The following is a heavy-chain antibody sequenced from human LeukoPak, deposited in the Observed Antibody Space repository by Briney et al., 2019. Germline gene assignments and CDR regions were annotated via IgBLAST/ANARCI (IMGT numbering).Heavy chain of an antibody. CDR3: AKGVRVTIFGVVKTPFDY. Sequence: PGGSLRLSCAASGFTFSSYAMSWVRQAPGKGLKWVSAISGSGGSTYYADSVKGRFTISRDNSKNTLYLQMNSLRAEDTAVYYCAKGVRVTIFGVVKTPFDYWGQGTLVTVSS. V-gene: IGHV3-23*01. CDR2: ISGSGGST. J-gene: IGHJ4*02. D-gene: IGHD3-3*01. CDR1: GFTFSSYA.